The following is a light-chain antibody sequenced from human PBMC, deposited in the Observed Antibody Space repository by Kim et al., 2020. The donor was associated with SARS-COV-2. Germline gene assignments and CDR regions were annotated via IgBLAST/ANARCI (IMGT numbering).Light chain of an antibody. V-gene: IGKV3-20*01. Sequence: EIVLTQSPGTLSLSPGERATLSCRASQSVSSSYLAWYQLKPGQAPRLLIYGASSRATGIPDRFSGSGSGTGFTLTISRLEPEDFAVYYCQQYGYSLSFGGGTKVDIK. J-gene: IGKJ4*01. CDR3: QQYGYSLS. CDR1: QSVSSSY. CDR2: GAS.